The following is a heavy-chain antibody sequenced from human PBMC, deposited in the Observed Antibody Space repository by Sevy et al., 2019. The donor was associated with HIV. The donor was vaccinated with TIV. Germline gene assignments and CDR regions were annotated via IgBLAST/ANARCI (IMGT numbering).Heavy chain of an antibody. J-gene: IGHJ6*02. CDR2: ISTYNGNT. V-gene: IGHV1-18*01. CDR3: ARLELSGSGWYGNGMDV. Sequence: ASVKVSCKASGYTFSSYGISWVRQAPGQGLEWMGWISTYNGNTNYAQKLQGRVTRTTDTSTSTAYMELRSLRSDDTAVYYCARLELSGSGWYGNGMDVWGQGTTVTVSS. D-gene: IGHD6-19*01. CDR1: GYTFSSYG.